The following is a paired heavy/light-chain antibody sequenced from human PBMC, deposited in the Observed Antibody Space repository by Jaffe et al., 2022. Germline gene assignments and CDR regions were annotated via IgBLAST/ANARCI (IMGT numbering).Heavy chain of an antibody. J-gene: IGHJ6*03. V-gene: IGHV7-4-1*02. Sequence: QVQLVQSGSELKKPGASVKVSCKASGYTFTSYAMNWVRQAPGQGLEWMGWINTNTGNPTYAQGFTGRFVFSLDTSVSTAYLQISSLKAEDTAVYYCARATAPGCSSTSCYGVEYYYYYMDVWGKGTTVTVSS. D-gene: IGHD2-2*01. CDR1: GYTFTSYA. CDR2: INTNTGNP. CDR3: ARATAPGCSSTSCYGVEYYYYYMDV.
Light chain of an antibody. CDR1: SSNIGSNY. J-gene: IGLJ3*02. CDR2: RNN. CDR3: AAWDDSLSGPWV. V-gene: IGLV1-47*01. Sequence: QSVLTQPPSASGTPGQRVTISCSGSSSNIGSNYVYWYQQLPGTAPKLLIYRNNQRPSGVPDRFSGSKSGTSASLAISGLRSEDEADYYCAAWDDSLSGPWVFGGGTKLTVL.